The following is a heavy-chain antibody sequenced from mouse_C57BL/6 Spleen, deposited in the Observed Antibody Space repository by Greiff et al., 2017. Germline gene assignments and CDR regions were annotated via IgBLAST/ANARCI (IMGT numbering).Heavy chain of an antibody. V-gene: IGHV1-26*01. CDR3: ARDYYGSSSYYFDD. Sequence: VQLQQSGPELVKPGASVKISCKASGFTFTDYYMNWVKQSHGKSLEWIGDINPNNGGTSYTQKFKGQATLTVDKSNSTAYMELRGLTSEDSAIYYCARDYYGSSSYYFDDWGQGTTLTVSS. CDR2: INPNNGGT. D-gene: IGHD1-1*01. J-gene: IGHJ2*01. CDR1: GFTFTDYY.